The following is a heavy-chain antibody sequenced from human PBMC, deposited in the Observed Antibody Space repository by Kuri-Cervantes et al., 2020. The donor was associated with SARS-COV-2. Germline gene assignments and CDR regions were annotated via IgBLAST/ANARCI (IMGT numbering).Heavy chain of an antibody. CDR1: GGSISSGDYY. CDR3: ARSGDYGGYYFDY. J-gene: IGHJ4*02. Sequence: SETLSLTCTVSGGSISSGDYYWSWIRQPPGKGLEWIGYIYYSGSTYYDPSLKCRVTISVDTSKNQFTLKLSSVTAADTAVYYCARSGDYGGYYFDYWGQGTLVTVSS. CDR2: IYYSGST. D-gene: IGHD4-23*01. V-gene: IGHV4-30-4*01.